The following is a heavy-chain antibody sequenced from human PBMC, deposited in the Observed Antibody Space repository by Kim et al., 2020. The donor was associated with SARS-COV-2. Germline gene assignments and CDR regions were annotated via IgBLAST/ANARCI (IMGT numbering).Heavy chain of an antibody. CDR2: IKSKTDGGTT. D-gene: IGHD3-10*01. Sequence: GGSLRLSCAASGFTFSNAWMSWVRQAPGKGLEWVGRIKSKTDGGTTDYAAPVKGRFTISRDDSKNTLYLQMNSLKTEDTAVYYCTTIPYYYGSGSYDYWGQGTLVTVSS. CDR1: GFTFSNAW. CDR3: TTIPYYYGSGSYDY. V-gene: IGHV3-15*01. J-gene: IGHJ4*02.